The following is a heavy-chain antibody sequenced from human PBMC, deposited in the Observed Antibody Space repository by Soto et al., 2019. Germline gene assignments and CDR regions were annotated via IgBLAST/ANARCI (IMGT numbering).Heavy chain of an antibody. CDR1: GFTFSNYA. Sequence: QVQLVESGGGVVQPGRSLRLSCAASGFTFSNYAIHWVRQAPGKGLEWVTVISHDGNNKDYADSVKGRFTISRDNSENTLDLQLNSLRPEDTAVYYCARDTHKGRYYGAGSYYTAAGDVWGQGTTVTVSS. CDR2: ISHDGNNK. D-gene: IGHD3-10*01. V-gene: IGHV3-30*04. J-gene: IGHJ6*02. CDR3: ARDTHKGRYYGAGSYYTAAGDV.